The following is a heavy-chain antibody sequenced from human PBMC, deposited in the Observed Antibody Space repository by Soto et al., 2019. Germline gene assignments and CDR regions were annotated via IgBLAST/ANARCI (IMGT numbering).Heavy chain of an antibody. CDR1: GFTFSDYY. Sequence: LRLSCAAPGFTFSDYYMSWIRQAPGRGLEWVSYISSSSSYTNYADSVKGRFTVSRDNAKNTLYLQMNSLRVEDTAVYYCAKLRYFDWSSYNWFEYWGQGTPVTVSS. CDR3: AKLRYFDWSSYNWFEY. CDR2: ISSSSSYT. D-gene: IGHD3-9*01. J-gene: IGHJ5*01. V-gene: IGHV3-11*03.